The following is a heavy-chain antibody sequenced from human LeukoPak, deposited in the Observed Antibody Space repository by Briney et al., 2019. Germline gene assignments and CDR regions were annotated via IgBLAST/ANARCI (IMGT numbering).Heavy chain of an antibody. V-gene: IGHV4-4*07. J-gene: IGHJ6*03. CDR1: GGSISSYY. Sequence: SETLSLTCTVSGGSISSYYWSWIRQPAGKGLEWIGRIYTSGSTNYNPSLKSRVTMSVDTSKNQFSLKLSSVPAADTAVYYCARAGWGPYYYYYYYMDVWGKGTTVTVSS. CDR3: ARAGWGPYYYYYYYMDV. D-gene: IGHD7-27*01. CDR2: IYTSGST.